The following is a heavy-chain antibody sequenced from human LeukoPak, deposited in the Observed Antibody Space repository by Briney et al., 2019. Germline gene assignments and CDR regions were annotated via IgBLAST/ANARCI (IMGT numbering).Heavy chain of an antibody. J-gene: IGHJ4*02. Sequence: GGSLRLSCAASGFTFSSYGMHWVRQAPGKGPEWVAVIWYDGSNKYYADSVKGRFTISRDDSKNTLYLQMNSLRAEDTAVYYCASGYYYDSSGYYYYRHFDYWGQGTLVTVSS. CDR3: ASGYYYDSSGYYYYRHFDY. V-gene: IGHV3-33*01. CDR1: GFTFSSYG. CDR2: IWYDGSNK. D-gene: IGHD3-22*01.